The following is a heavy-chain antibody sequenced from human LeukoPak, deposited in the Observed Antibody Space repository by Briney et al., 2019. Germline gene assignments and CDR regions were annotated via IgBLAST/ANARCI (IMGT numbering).Heavy chain of an antibody. V-gene: IGHV4-59*08. CDR3: TRQWFGELFSVFDY. J-gene: IGHJ4*02. D-gene: IGHD3-10*01. Sequence: SETLSLTCTVSHFISSYYWSWIRQPPGKGLEWIGYISYSGTTHYNPSLKSRLTISIDTSKNQFSLKLTSVTAADTAVYYVTRQWFGELFSVFDYWGQGSLVTVSS. CDR1: HFISSYY. CDR2: ISYSGTT.